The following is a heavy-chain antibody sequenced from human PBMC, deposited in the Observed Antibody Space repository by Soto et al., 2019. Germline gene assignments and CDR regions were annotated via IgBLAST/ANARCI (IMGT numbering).Heavy chain of an antibody. CDR2: ISGSGGST. CDR3: AKGATGSYYYGMDV. D-gene: IGHD1-26*01. Sequence: EVQLLESGGGLVQPGGSLRLSCAASGFTFSSYAMSWVRQAPGKGLEWVSAISGSGGSTYYADSVKGRFTISRDNSKTTLYLQMISLRAEDTAVYYCAKGATGSYYYGMDVWGQGTTVTVSS. J-gene: IGHJ6*02. V-gene: IGHV3-23*01. CDR1: GFTFSSYA.